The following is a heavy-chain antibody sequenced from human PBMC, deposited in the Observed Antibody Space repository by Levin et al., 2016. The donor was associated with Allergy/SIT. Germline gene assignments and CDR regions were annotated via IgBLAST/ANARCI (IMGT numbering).Heavy chain of an antibody. CDR1: GFTFSSYA. CDR2: IRSTGDGT. CDR3: VKEPSRGSTGFDS. V-gene: IGHV3-64D*06. J-gene: IGHJ4*02. D-gene: IGHD3-10*01. Sequence: GGSLRLSCSASGFTFSSYAMHWVRQAPGKGLEYVSGIRSTGDGTYHADSVKGRFTTSRDNSKNMVYLQMTSLKVEDTAIYFCVKEPSRGSTGFDSWGQGTLVTVSS.